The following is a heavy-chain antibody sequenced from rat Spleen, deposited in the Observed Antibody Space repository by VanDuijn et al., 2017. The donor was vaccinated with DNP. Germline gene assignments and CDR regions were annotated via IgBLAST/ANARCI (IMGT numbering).Heavy chain of an antibody. CDR3: ARSYGYNYFDY. CDR1: GFSLTSYN. J-gene: IGHJ2*01. Sequence: QVQLKESGPGLVQPSQTLSLTCTVSGFSLTSYNVHWVRQSIGKGLEWLGVIWNGGSTDHNSALRSRLSVSRDTSKSQVFLKMNRLQSEDTGTYYCARSYGYNYFDYWGQGVMVTVSS. CDR2: IWNGGST. V-gene: IGHV2-30*01. D-gene: IGHD1-9*01.